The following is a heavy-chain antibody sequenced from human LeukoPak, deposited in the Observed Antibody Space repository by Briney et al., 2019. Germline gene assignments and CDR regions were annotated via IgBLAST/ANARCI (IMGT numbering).Heavy chain of an antibody. D-gene: IGHD2-2*01. J-gene: IGHJ3*02. CDR2: IYYSGST. CDR1: GGSISSYY. Sequence: SETLSLTCTVSGGSISSYYWSWIRQPPGKGLEWIGYIYYSGSTYYNPSLKSRVTISVDTSKNQFSLKLSSVTAADTAVYYCARAHCSSTSCYGAFDIWGQGTMVTVSS. V-gene: IGHV4-59*08. CDR3: ARAHCSSTSCYGAFDI.